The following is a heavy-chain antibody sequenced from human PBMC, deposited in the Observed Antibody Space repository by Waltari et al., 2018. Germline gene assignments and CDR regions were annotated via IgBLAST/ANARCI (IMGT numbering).Heavy chain of an antibody. V-gene: IGHV3-23*01. J-gene: IGHJ4*02. CDR3: AKDREYYDSSGPFDY. Sequence: EVQLLESGGGLVQPGGSLRLSCAASGFTFSSYAMSWVRQAPGKGLEWVSAISGSGGSTYYTDSVKGRFTISRDNSKNTLYLQMNSLRAEDTAVYYCAKDREYYDSSGPFDYWGQGTLVTVSS. D-gene: IGHD3-22*01. CDR2: ISGSGGST. CDR1: GFTFSSYA.